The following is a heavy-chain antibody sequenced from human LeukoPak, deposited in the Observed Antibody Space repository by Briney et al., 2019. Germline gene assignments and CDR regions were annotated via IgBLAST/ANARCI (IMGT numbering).Heavy chain of an antibody. CDR2: ISNDGGST. J-gene: IGHJ4*02. V-gene: IGHV3-64*01. CDR1: GFTFSNYA. CDR3: AGGAGTYSPDY. D-gene: IGHD3-10*01. Sequence: GGSLRLSCAASGFTFSNYAMHWVRQAPGKGLEYVSGISNDGGSTYYANSVKGRFTISRDKSKNTLYLQMGSLRAEGMAVYYCAGGAGTYSPDYWGQGTLVIVSS.